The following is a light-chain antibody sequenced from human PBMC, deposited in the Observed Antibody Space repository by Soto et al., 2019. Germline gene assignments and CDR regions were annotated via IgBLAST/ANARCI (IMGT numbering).Light chain of an antibody. CDR2: GAS. V-gene: IGKV3D-20*02. CDR3: QQRSNWPPMT. J-gene: IGKJ5*01. CDR1: QSVSSSY. Sequence: EIVVTQSPGTLSLSPGERATLSCRASQSVSSSYLAWYQQKPGQAPRLLIYGASTRATGIPARFSGSGSGTDFTLTISSLEPEDFAVYYCQQRSNWPPMTFGQGTRLEIK.